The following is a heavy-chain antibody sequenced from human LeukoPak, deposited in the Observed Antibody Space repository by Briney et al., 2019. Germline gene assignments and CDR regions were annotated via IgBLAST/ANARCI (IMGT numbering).Heavy chain of an antibody. D-gene: IGHD2-15*01. J-gene: IGHJ5*02. Sequence: PGGSLRLSCAASGFTFSSYAMSWVRQAPGKGLEWVSAISGSGGSTYYADSVKGRFTISRDNSKNTLYLQMNSLRAEDTAVYYCAKEGADCSGGSCYGGAHWFGPWGQGTLVTVSS. CDR3: AKEGADCSGGSCYGGAHWFGP. CDR1: GFTFSSYA. V-gene: IGHV3-23*01. CDR2: ISGSGGST.